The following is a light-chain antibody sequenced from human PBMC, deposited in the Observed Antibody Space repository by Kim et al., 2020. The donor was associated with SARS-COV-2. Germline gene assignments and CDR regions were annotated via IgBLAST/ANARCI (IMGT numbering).Light chain of an antibody. CDR1: ESVDSSK. CDR2: GAS. CDR3: QQFGGSPPIT. V-gene: IGKV3-20*01. J-gene: IGKJ5*01. Sequence: ETATSPCRASESVDSSKLAWDQQKPGQAPQLLIFGASSRATGIPDRFSGSGSGTDFTLTISRLEPEDFGVYYWQQFGGSPPITFGQGTRLEI.